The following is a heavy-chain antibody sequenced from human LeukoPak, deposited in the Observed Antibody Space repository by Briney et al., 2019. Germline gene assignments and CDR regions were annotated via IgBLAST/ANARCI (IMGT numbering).Heavy chain of an antibody. V-gene: IGHV4-59*01. Sequence: PSETLSLTCTISGASITNYYWSWIRQPPGKGLEWIGYIYYSGSTNYNPSLKSRVTISFDTSKNHFSLQLRSVTVADTAVYYCARGGSGYRFDSWGQGTLVTVSS. CDR3: ARGGSGYRFDS. D-gene: IGHD3-22*01. J-gene: IGHJ4*02. CDR1: GASITNYY. CDR2: IYYSGST.